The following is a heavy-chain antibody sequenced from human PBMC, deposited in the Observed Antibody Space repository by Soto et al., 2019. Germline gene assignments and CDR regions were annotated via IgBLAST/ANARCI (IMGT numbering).Heavy chain of an antibody. J-gene: IGHJ6*02. D-gene: IGHD3-10*01. CDR3: AREGGSGSYRYYGMDV. CDR1: GGTFSSYA. V-gene: IGHV1-69*12. CDR2: IIPISGTA. Sequence: QVQLVQSGAEVKKPGSSVKVSCKASGGTFSSYAISWVRQAPGQGLEWMGGIIPISGTANYAQKFQGRVTITAEESTSTAYMELSSLRSEDTAVYYCAREGGSGSYRYYGMDVWGQGTTVTVSS.